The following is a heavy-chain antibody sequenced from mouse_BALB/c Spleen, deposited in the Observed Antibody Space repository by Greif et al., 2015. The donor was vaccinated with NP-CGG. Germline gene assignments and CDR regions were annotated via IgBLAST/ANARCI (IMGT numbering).Heavy chain of an antibody. J-gene: IGHJ2*01. D-gene: IGHD2-1*01. Sequence: QVQLKQSGAELARPGASVKLSCKASGYTFTSYWMQWVKQRPGQGLEWIGAIYPGDGDTRYTQKFKGKATLTADKSSSTAYMQLSSLASEDSAVYYCAYGNYFDYWGQGTTLTVSS. CDR3: AYGNYFDY. V-gene: IGHV1-87*01. CDR1: GYTFTSYW. CDR2: IYPGDGDT.